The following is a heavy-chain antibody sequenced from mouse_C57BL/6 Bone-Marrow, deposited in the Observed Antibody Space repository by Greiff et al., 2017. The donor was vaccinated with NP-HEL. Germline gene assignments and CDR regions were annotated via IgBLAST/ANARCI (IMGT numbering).Heavy chain of an antibody. J-gene: IGHJ1*03. CDR3: ARHITTVVGWYFDV. Sequence: EVKLVESGGGLVKPGGSLKLSCAASGFTFSSYTMSWVRQTPEKRLEWVATISGGGGNTYYPDSVKGRFTISRDHAKNTLYLQMSSLRSEDTALYYCARHITTVVGWYFDVWGTGTTVTVSS. CDR1: GFTFSSYT. V-gene: IGHV5-9*01. D-gene: IGHD1-1*01. CDR2: ISGGGGNT.